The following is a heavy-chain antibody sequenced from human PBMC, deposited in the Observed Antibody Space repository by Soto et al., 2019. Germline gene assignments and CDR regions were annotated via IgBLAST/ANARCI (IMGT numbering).Heavy chain of an antibody. CDR2: IRYSGKT. Sequence: HVQLQESGPGLVTPSGTLSLPCGVSGSYVGGSNCYPWVRQFPGKGLEWIGDIRYSGKTNYNPVLKSRVSRSVDTSEHQVSLRLHSVTAADTALLRWAAQGYDLGDHPAGNAVDLWGRGTVVTAS. CDR1: GSYVGGSNC. D-gene: IGHD1-1*01. J-gene: IGHJ3*01. CDR3: AAQGYDLGDHPAGNAVDL. V-gene: IGHV4-4*02.